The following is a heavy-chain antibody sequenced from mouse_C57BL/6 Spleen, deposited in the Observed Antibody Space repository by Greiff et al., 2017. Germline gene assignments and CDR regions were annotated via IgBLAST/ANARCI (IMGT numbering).Heavy chain of an antibody. CDR1: GFSLTSYG. Sequence: QVQLMESGPGLVAPSQRLSITCTVSGFSLTSYGVHWVRQPPGKGLEWLVVIWSDGSTTYNSALKSRLSICKDNSKSQVYLNINSHHTDDTAMDYCARYEAGVFAYWGQGTLVTVSA. CDR2: IWSDGST. CDR3: ARYEAGVFAY. V-gene: IGHV2-6*03. J-gene: IGHJ3*01. D-gene: IGHD2-3*01.